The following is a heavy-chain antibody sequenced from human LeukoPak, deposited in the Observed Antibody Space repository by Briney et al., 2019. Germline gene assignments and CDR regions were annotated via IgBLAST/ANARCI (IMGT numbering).Heavy chain of an antibody. CDR1: GYKLTNYW. D-gene: IGHD6-6*01. J-gene: IGHJ4*02. CDR3: ARQDIAARPPVVY. Sequence: GESLKISCRGSGYKLTNYWIAWVRKMPGKGLEGMGIVYPADSDTKYSPSFQGQVTMSADKSISTAYLQWNSLKASDTAMYYCARQDIAARPPVVYWGQGTLVTVSS. V-gene: IGHV5-51*01. CDR2: VYPADSDT.